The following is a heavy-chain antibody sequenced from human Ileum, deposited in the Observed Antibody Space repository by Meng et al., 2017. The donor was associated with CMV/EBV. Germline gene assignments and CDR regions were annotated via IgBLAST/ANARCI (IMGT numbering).Heavy chain of an antibody. CDR1: GGSISSYY. CDR3: AREDYGSGTARDNGFDF. CDR2: IYYSGST. J-gene: IGHJ3*01. Sequence: SETLSLTCTVSGGSISSYYWSWIRQPPGKGLEWIGYIYYSGSTNYNPSLKSRVTISLDTSKNQFSLKLSSVTAADTAVYYCAREDYGSGTARDNGFDFWGQGTMVTVSS. V-gene: IGHV4-59*01. D-gene: IGHD3-10*01.